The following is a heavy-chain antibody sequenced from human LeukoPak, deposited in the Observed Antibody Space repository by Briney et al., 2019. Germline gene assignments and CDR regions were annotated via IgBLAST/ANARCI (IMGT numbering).Heavy chain of an antibody. CDR3: ITPLPYSAQ. J-gene: IGHJ4*02. CDR2: TKPKTDGETT. V-gene: IGHV3-15*07. D-gene: IGHD2-21*01. Sequence: GGSLSLSCAASGFTFSNAYMNWVRQAPGKGLEWVGRTKPKTDGETTEYAAPVKDRFSISRDDSKSMMYLQMNSLKTEDTAVYYCITPLPYSAQGGQGTLVTVSS. CDR1: GFTFSNAY.